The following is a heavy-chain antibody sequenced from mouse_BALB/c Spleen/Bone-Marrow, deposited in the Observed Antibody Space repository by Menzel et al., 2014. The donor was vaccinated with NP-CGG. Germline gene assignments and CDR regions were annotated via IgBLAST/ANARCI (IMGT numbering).Heavy chain of an antibody. J-gene: IGHJ4*01. CDR1: GYTFTDYA. CDR3: ARSGKVRNAMDS. D-gene: IGHD2-14*01. CDR2: ISGYYGDA. Sequence: ESGAELVRPGVSVKISCKGSGYTFTDYAIHWVKQSHAKSLEWIGLISGYYGDAIYNQKFKGKATMTVDKSSRTAYMDLARLTSEDSAIYYCARSGKVRNAMDSWGQGTSVTVST. V-gene: IGHV1-67*01.